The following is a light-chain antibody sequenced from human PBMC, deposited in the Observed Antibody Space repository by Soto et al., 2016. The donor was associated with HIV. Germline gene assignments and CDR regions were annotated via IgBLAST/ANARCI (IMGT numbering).Light chain of an antibody. J-gene: IGKJ2*01. V-gene: IGKV1D-13*01. CDR3: RHFDNYPYT. CDR2: DAS. Sequence: AIQLTQSPSSLSASVGDRVTITCRASQGISSALAWYQQKPGKAPKVLICDASSLESGVPSRFSGSGSGTEFTLTISSLQPEDFATYYCRHFDNYPYTLGQGTKLEIK. CDR1: QGISSA.